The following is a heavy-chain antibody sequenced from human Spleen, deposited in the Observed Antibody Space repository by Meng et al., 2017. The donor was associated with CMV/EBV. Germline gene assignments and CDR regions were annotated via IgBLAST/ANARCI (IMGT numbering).Heavy chain of an antibody. CDR3: TTDWEEGAVRFLEWLLRTDY. Sequence: GESLKISCAASGFTFSNYAMNWVRQAPGKGLEWVGRIKSKTDGGTTDYAAPVKGRFTISRDDSKNTLYLQMNSLKTEDTAVYYCTTDWEEGAVRFLEWLLRTDYWGQGTLVTVSS. D-gene: IGHD3-3*01. V-gene: IGHV3-15*01. CDR2: IKSKTDGGTT. J-gene: IGHJ4*02. CDR1: GFTFSNYA.